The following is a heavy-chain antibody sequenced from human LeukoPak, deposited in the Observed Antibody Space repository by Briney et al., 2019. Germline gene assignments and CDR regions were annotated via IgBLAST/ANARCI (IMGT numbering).Heavy chain of an antibody. CDR3: AKDCLNRSSWPNPLDY. CDR1: GLTFDDYT. J-gene: IGHJ4*02. Sequence: GGSLRLSCAASGLTFDDYTMHWVRQDPGKGLEWISLISWDGGSTYYADSVKGRFTISRDNSKNSLYLQMNSLRTEDTALYYCAKDCLNRSSWPNPLDYWGQGTLVTVSS. V-gene: IGHV3-43*01. CDR2: ISWDGGST. D-gene: IGHD6-13*01.